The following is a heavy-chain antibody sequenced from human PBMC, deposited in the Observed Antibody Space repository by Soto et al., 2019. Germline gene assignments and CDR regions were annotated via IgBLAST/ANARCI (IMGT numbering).Heavy chain of an antibody. CDR3: ARGQEVGAHFFDS. D-gene: IGHD2-15*01. CDR2: IGTAGDT. J-gene: IGHJ4*02. CDR1: GFTFSGFD. Sequence: GGSLRLSCEASGFTFSGFDMHWVRQPTGKGLEWVSTIGTAGDTYYAVSVKGRFTISRDNAKNSLSLQMDSLRAGDTAVYFCARGQEVGAHFFDSWGQGTQVTVSS. V-gene: IGHV3-13*01.